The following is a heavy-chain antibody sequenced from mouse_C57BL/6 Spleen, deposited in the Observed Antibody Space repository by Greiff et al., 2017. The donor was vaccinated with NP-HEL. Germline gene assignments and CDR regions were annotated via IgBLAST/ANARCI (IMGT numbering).Heavy chain of an antibody. CDR2: IHPNSGST. J-gene: IGHJ3*01. CDR3: ARKGVLLLLAY. Sequence: QVQLQQPGAELVKPGASVKLSCKASGYTFTSYWMHWVKQRPGQGLEWIGMIHPNSGSTNYNEKFKSKATLTVDKSSSTAYMQLSSLTSEDSAVNYGARKGVLLLLAYGGQGTLVTVSA. V-gene: IGHV1-64*01. CDR1: GYTFTSYW. D-gene: IGHD1-1*01.